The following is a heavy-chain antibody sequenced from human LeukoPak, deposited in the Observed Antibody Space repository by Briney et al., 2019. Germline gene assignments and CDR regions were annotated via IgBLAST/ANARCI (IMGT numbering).Heavy chain of an antibody. V-gene: IGHV3-30-3*01. CDR1: GFTFSTYD. CDR3: ARDPSSWYFDY. J-gene: IGHJ4*02. Sequence: GGSLRLSCAASGFTFSTYDLHWVRQAPGKGLEWVAVISYDGSHKYYADSVKGRFTISRDNSKNTLYLQMNSLRAEDTAVYDFARDPSSWYFDYWGQGTLVTVSS. D-gene: IGHD6-13*01. CDR2: ISYDGSHK.